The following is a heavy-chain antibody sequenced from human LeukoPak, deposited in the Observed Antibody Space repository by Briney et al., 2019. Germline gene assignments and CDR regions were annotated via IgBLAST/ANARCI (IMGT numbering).Heavy chain of an antibody. J-gene: IGHJ4*02. CDR1: GYTFVTYW. CDR3: AKRGTNSRYSIDS. Sequence: GESLKISCKGSGYTFVTYWIGWVRQMPGKGLEWMGIIYPGDSDTRYSPSFQGQVTISADKSISTAYLQWNSLKASDSAIYHCAKRGTNSRYSIDSWGQGTLVTVSP. CDR2: IYPGDSDT. V-gene: IGHV5-51*01. D-gene: IGHD6-13*01.